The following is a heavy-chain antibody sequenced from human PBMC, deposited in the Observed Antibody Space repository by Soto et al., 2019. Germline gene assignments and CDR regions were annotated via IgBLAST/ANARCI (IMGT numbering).Heavy chain of an antibody. CDR3: ERESVRQQLAYYFDS. J-gene: IGHJ4*02. CDR2: IYYSGTT. D-gene: IGHD6-13*01. V-gene: IGHV4-39*02. CDR1: GDSITSNSYF. Sequence: SETLSLTCTVSGDSITSNSYFWAWIRQPPGKGLEWIGSIYYSGTTYYNPSLKSRVTISVDRSKNQFSLKLNSVTPEDTAVYYCERESVRQQLAYYFDSWGQGTLVTVSS.